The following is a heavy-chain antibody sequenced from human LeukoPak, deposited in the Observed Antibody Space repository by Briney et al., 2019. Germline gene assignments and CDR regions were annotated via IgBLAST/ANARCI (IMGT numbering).Heavy chain of an antibody. J-gene: IGHJ4*02. CDR1: GGSISSGSYY. V-gene: IGHV4-61*02. CDR2: IYTSGST. Sequence: SSQTLSLTCTVSGGSISSGSYYWSWIRQPAGKGLEWIGRIYTSGSTNYNPSLKSRVTISVDTSKNQFSLKLSSVTAADTAVYYCASRVAASGRRDYWGQGTLVTVSS. CDR3: ASRVAASGRRDY. D-gene: IGHD6-13*01.